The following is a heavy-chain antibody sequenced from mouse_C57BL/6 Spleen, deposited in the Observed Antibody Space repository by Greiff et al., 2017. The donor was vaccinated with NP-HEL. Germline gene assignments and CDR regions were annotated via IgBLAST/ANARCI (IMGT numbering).Heavy chain of an antibody. D-gene: IGHD3-2*02. V-gene: IGHV1-69*01. CDR3: ARKDSSGYNY. CDR2: IDPSDSYT. J-gene: IGHJ2*01. CDR1: GYTFTSYW. Sequence: VQLQQPGAELVMPGASVKLSCKASGYTFTSYWMHWVKQRPGQGLEWIGEIDPSDSYTNYNQKFKGKSTLTVDKSSSTAYMQLRSLTSEDSAVYYCARKDSSGYNYWGQGTTLTVSS.